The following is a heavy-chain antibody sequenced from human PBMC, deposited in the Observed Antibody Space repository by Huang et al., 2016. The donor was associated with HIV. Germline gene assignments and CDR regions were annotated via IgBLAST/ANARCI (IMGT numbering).Heavy chain of an antibody. CDR3: ARDPYYSNRWKRNDASFL. CDR2: IGRDSRDT. CDR1: GYDFGSYG. V-gene: IGHV1-18*01. D-gene: IGHD4-4*01. J-gene: IGHJ3*01. Sequence: QVQLVQSGGEVMQPGASVGVSCKASGYDFGSYGMSWVRQAPGQGLEWLGWIGRDSRDTSSAQKFQGRVTMTTDTSTTTTYMELRSLRSDDTAMYYCARDPYYSNRWKRNDASFLWGQGTMITVSS.